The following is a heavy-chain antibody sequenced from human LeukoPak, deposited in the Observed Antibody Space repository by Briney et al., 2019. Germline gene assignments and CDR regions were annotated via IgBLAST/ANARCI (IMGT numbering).Heavy chain of an antibody. CDR1: GFTFSIYA. Sequence: GGSLRLSCAASGFTFSIYAMSWVRQAPGKGLEWVSGISGSGGSTYYADSAQGRFTISRDNSKNTVYLQMNSLGVEDTAVYHCAKDRIVSAGTAYYFDYWGQGTLVTVSS. CDR2: ISGSGGST. D-gene: IGHD6-13*01. CDR3: AKDRIVSAGTAYYFDY. V-gene: IGHV3-23*01. J-gene: IGHJ4*02.